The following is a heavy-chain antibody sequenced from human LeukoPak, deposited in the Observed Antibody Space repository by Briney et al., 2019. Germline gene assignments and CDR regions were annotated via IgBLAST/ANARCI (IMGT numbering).Heavy chain of an antibody. D-gene: IGHD3-22*01. Sequence: SETLSLTCTVSGGSISSSSYYWGWIRQPPGKGLEWIGSIYHSGSTYYNPSLKSRVTISLDTSKNQFSLKLTSVTAADTAVYYCARSTWLLDKWGQGTLVTVSS. CDR3: ARSTWLLDK. CDR2: IYHSGST. V-gene: IGHV4-39*07. CDR1: GGSISSSSYY. J-gene: IGHJ4*02.